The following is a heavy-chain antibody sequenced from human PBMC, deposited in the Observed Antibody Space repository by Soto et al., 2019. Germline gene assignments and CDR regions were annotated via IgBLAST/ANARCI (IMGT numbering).Heavy chain of an antibody. V-gene: IGHV4-39*01. Sequence: PSETLSLTCTVSGGSISSSSYYWGWIRQPPGKGLEWIGSIYYSGSTYYNPSLKSRVTISVDTSKNQFSLKLSSVTAADTAVYYCARPRGYCSGGSCYGYYFDYWGQGTLVTVSS. D-gene: IGHD2-15*01. CDR3: ARPRGYCSGGSCYGYYFDY. CDR2: IYYSGST. CDR1: GGSISSSSYY. J-gene: IGHJ4*02.